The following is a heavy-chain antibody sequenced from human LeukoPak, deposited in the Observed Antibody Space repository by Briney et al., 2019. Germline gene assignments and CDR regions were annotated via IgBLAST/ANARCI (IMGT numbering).Heavy chain of an antibody. CDR1: GVSISSSEW. CDR3: GKTDIYFNPIDY. J-gene: IGHJ4*02. D-gene: IGHD3-9*01. CDR2: IHRDGRT. V-gene: IGHV4-4*02. Sequence: PSETLSLTCAVSGVSISSSEWWIWVRQPPGQGLEWIGEIHRDGRTRYNPSLKSRVTISMDYSKNQFSLSVTSVTAADTAIYYCGKTDIYFNPIDYWGPGSLVTVSS.